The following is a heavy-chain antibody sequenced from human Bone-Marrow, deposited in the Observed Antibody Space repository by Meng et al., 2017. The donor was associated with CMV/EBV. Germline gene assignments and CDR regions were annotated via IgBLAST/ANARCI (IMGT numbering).Heavy chain of an antibody. J-gene: IGHJ4*02. D-gene: IGHD2-2*01. Sequence: GGSLRLSCAASGFTFDDYAMHWVRQAPGKGLEWVSGISWNSGSIGYADSVKGRFTISRDNAKNSLYLQMNSLRAEDTAVYYCARVCSSTNCFRSLNDYCGQGTLVTVSS. CDR2: ISWNSGSI. CDR3: ARVCSSTNCFRSLNDY. V-gene: IGHV3-9*01. CDR1: GFTFDDYA.